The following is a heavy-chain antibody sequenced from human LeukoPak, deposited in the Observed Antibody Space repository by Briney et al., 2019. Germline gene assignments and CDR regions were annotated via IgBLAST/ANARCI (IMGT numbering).Heavy chain of an antibody. CDR2: ISNSSPNI. J-gene: IGHJ4*02. Sequence: GGSLRLSCAASGFTFISYSMNWVRQAPGKGLEWVSSISNSSPNIYYADSVKGRFTISRDNAKNSLYLQMTSLRADDTAVYYCARHRTASDYWGQGTLVTVSS. CDR1: GFTFISYS. D-gene: IGHD3-16*02. CDR3: ARHRTASDY. V-gene: IGHV3-21*06.